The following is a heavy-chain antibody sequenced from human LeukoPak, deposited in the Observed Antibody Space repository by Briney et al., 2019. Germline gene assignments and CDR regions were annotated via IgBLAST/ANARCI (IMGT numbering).Heavy chain of an antibody. J-gene: IGHJ4*02. CDR1: GYTLTELS. D-gene: IGHD6-13*01. CDR2: INPNSGGT. CDR3: ARGTRQRYSSSWYAGGPQANFDY. Sequence: GASVKVPCKVSGYTLTELSMHWVRQAPGQGLEWMGWINPNSGGTNYAQKFQGWVTMTRDTSISTAYMELSRLRSDDTAVYYCARGTRQRYSSSWYAGGPQANFDYWGQGTLVTVSS. V-gene: IGHV1-2*04.